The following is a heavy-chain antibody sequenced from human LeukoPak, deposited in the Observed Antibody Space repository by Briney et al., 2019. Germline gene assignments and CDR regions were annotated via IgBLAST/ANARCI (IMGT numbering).Heavy chain of an antibody. V-gene: IGHV4-59*01. CDR1: GGSISSYY. J-gene: IGHJ4*02. CDR3: ARGGEQWLV. D-gene: IGHD6-19*01. CDR2: IYYSGST. Sequence: SETLSLTCTVSGGSISSYYWSWIRQPPGKGLEWIGYIYYSGSTNYNPSLKSRVTISVDTSKNQFSLKLSSMTAADTAVYYCARGGEQWLVWGQGTLVTVSS.